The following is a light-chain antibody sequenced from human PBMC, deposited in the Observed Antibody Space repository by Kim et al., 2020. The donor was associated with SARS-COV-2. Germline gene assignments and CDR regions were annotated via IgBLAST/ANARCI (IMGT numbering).Light chain of an antibody. CDR3: QQYQNKLT. Sequence: SATVGDRVTLTCQASQDINKHLNWYQQKPGKAPNVLIYDAANLKTGVPSRFSESESGTDFTFTISSLQPENIATYYCQQYQNKLTFGGGTKGDIK. V-gene: IGKV1-33*01. J-gene: IGKJ4*01. CDR1: QDINKH. CDR2: DAA.